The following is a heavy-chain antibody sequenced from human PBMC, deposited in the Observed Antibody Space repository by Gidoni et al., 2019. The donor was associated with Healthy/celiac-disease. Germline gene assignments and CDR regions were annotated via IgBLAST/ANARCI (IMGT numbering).Heavy chain of an antibody. J-gene: IGHJ4*02. CDR3: AKEFVGATEFGY. CDR1: GIYFSSYG. D-gene: IGHD1-26*01. V-gene: IGHV3-30*18. CDR2: ISYDGSNK. Sequence: QVQLVAFGRGVVQPVRSLRLSCAAAGIYFSSYGMHWGRQVPGKGLEWVAVISYDGSNKYYADCVKGRVVSSRDNAKNTLYVQMNSLRAEDTAVYYCAKEFVGATEFGYWGQGTLVTVSS.